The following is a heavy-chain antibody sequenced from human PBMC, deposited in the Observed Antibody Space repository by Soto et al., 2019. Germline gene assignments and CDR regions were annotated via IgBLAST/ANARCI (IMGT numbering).Heavy chain of an antibody. Sequence: ASVKVSCKASGGTFSSYAISWVRQAPAQGLEWMGGIIPIFGTANYAQKFQGRVTITADNTTSTAYMELSSLRSEDTAVYYCARDSKWYSSGSLDYWGQGTLVTVSS. D-gene: IGHD6-19*01. J-gene: IGHJ4*02. CDR2: IIPIFGTA. V-gene: IGHV1-69*06. CDR3: ARDSKWYSSGSLDY. CDR1: GGTFSSYA.